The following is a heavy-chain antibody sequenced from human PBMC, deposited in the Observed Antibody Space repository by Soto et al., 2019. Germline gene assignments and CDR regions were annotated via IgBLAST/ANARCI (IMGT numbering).Heavy chain of an antibody. CDR3: ARLRASNYEAYQH. Sequence: QVQLVQSGAEVKKPGSSVKVSCKASGGTFSTYPISWVRQAPGQGLERMGGINPIFGTANYAQKLQGRVTITADESTTTAYMQLSSLRSDDTAVYYCARLRASNYEAYQHWGQGTLVTVSS. CDR1: GGTFSTYP. J-gene: IGHJ1*01. CDR2: INPIFGTA. V-gene: IGHV1-69*12. D-gene: IGHD4-4*01.